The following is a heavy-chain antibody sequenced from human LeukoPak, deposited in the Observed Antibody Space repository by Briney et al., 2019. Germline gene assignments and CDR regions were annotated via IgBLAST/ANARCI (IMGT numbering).Heavy chain of an antibody. D-gene: IGHD1-26*01. V-gene: IGHV3-74*03. CDR1: GLTFSTYW. CDR2: INPDGSIR. J-gene: IGHJ4*02. Sequence: GGSLRLSCAASGLTFSTYWMHWVRQAPGKGLAWVARINPDGSIRTYANSVQGRVTISRDTAKDTLFLQMNSLRAEDTAVYYCAREARVGGALQYWGQGTPVTVSP. CDR3: AREARVGGALQY.